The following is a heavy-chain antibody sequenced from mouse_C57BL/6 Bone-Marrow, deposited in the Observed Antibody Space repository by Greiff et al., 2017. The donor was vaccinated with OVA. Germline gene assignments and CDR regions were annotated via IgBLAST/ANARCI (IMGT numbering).Heavy chain of an antibody. Sequence: DVKLQESGPGMVKPSQSLSLTCTVTGYSITRGYDWHWIRHFPGNKLEWMGYISYSGSTNYNPSLKSRISITHDTSKNHFFLKLNSVTTEDTATYYCARGAYYGSSHWYFDVWGTGTTVTVSS. CDR3: ARGAYYGSSHWYFDV. CDR1: GYSITRGYD. D-gene: IGHD1-1*01. J-gene: IGHJ1*03. V-gene: IGHV3-1*01. CDR2: ISYSGST.